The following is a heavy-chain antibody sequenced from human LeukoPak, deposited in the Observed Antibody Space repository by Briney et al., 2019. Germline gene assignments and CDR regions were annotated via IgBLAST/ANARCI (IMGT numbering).Heavy chain of an antibody. J-gene: IGHJ4*02. V-gene: IGHV3-7*01. CDR3: ARDLWSGY. CDR1: GFTFGSYW. CDR2: IKQDGSEK. D-gene: IGHD3-3*01. Sequence: GGSLRLSCAASGFTFGSYWMSWVRQAPGKGLEWVANIKQDGSEKYYVDSVKGRFTISRDNAKNSLYLQMNSLRAEDTAVYYCARDLWSGYWGQGTLVTVSS.